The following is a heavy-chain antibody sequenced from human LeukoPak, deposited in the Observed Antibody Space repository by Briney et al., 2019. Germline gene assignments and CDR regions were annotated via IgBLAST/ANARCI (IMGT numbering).Heavy chain of an antibody. CDR2: INHSGST. CDR1: GGSFSGYY. Sequence: SETLSLTCAVYGGSFSGYYWSWIRRPPGKGLEWIGEINHSGSTNYNPSLKSRVTISVDTSKNQFSLKLSSVTAADTAVYYCARGLSSYGSTRGYFDYWGQGTLVTVSS. V-gene: IGHV4-34*01. CDR3: ARGLSSYGSTRGYFDY. J-gene: IGHJ4*02. D-gene: IGHD5-18*01.